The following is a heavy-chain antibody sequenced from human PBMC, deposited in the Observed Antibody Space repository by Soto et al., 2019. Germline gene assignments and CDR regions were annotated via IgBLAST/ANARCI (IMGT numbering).Heavy chain of an antibody. CDR1: GFTFSNYN. V-gene: IGHV3-48*01. CDR2: ISSSSGSI. J-gene: IGHJ5*02. Sequence: EVQVVESVGGLAQPGGSLRLSCAASGFTFSNYNMNWVRQAPGKGLEWVSFISSSSGSIYYADSVKGRFTISRDNAKNTLYLQMNSLRAEDTAVYYCARDPGKSSGWPIFDPWGQGTLVTVSS. D-gene: IGHD6-19*01. CDR3: ARDPGKSSGWPIFDP.